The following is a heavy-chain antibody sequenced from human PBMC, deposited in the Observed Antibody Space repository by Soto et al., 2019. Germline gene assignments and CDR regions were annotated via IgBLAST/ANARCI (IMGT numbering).Heavy chain of an antibody. J-gene: IGHJ5*02. D-gene: IGHD2-21*02. Sequence: SETLSLTCTVSGGSIRSYYWSWIRQPPGKGLEWIGYIYYSGSTNYNPSLKSRVTISVDTSKNQFSLKLSSVTAADTAVYYCARECGGDCYGWFDPWGQGTLVTVSS. CDR1: GGSIRSYY. V-gene: IGHV4-59*01. CDR2: IYYSGST. CDR3: ARECGGDCYGWFDP.